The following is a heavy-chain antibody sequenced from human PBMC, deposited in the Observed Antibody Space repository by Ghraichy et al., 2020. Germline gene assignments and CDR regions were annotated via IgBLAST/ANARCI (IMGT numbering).Heavy chain of an antibody. Sequence: GGSLRLSCAASGFTFSSYSMNWVRQAPGKGLEWVSSISSSSSYIYYADSVKGRFTISRDNAKNSLYLQMNSLRAEDTAVYYCARSVSGVAARPYYYYYMDVWGKGTTVTVSS. J-gene: IGHJ6*03. V-gene: IGHV3-21*01. D-gene: IGHD2-15*01. CDR3: ARSVSGVAARPYYYYYMDV. CDR2: ISSSSSYI. CDR1: GFTFSSYS.